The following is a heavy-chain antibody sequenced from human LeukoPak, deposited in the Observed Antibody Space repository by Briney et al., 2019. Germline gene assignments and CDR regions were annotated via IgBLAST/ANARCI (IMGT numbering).Heavy chain of an antibody. J-gene: IGHJ6*02. Sequence: GGSLRLSCAASGFTFSSYSMNWVRQAPGGGLEWVSSISSSSSYIYYADSVKGRFTISRDNAKNSLYLQMNSLRAEDTAVYYCARDCSSTSCYTFFSYYYGMDVWGQGTTVTVSS. V-gene: IGHV3-21*01. CDR3: ARDCSSTSCYTFFSYYYGMDV. CDR1: GFTFSSYS. D-gene: IGHD2-2*02. CDR2: ISSSSSYI.